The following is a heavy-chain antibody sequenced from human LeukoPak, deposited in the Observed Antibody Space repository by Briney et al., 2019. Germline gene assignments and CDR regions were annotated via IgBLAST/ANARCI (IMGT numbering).Heavy chain of an antibody. CDR1: GGSISSSNFY. Sequence: PSEALSLTCTVSGGSISSSNFYWGWIRQPPGKGLEWIGTISYSGSTFYNPSLKSRVTISVDTSKNQFSLKLSSVTAADTAVYYCARGSYSYYFDYWGQGTLVTVSS. CDR3: ARGSYSYYFDY. J-gene: IGHJ4*02. D-gene: IGHD1-26*01. CDR2: ISYSGST. V-gene: IGHV4-39*07.